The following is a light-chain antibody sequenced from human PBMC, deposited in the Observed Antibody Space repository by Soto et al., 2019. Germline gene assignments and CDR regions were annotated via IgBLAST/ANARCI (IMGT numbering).Light chain of an antibody. Sequence: DIQITRSPSALSASVGDRVAITCRAIQSITNYLNWYQHKPGQAPNLLIYAASTLQAGVPSRFRGSGSGTDFTLTISSLQPEDFATYFCQQSNSSPPTFGGGTKVDIK. CDR1: QSITNY. J-gene: IGKJ4*01. V-gene: IGKV1-39*01. CDR2: AAS. CDR3: QQSNSSPPT.